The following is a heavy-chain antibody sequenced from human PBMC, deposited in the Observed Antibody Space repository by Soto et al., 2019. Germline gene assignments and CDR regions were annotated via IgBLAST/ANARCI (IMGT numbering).Heavy chain of an antibody. D-gene: IGHD2-2*01. CDR2: ISWNSGSI. V-gene: IGHV3-9*01. Sequence: VQLVESGGGVVQPGRSLRLSCAASGFTFDDYAMHWVRQAPGKGLEWVSGISWNSGSIGYADSVKGRFTISRDNAKNSLYLQMNSLRAEDTALYYCAKDRGLGPAATRGAFDIWGQGTMVTVSS. CDR3: AKDRGLGPAATRGAFDI. J-gene: IGHJ3*02. CDR1: GFTFDDYA.